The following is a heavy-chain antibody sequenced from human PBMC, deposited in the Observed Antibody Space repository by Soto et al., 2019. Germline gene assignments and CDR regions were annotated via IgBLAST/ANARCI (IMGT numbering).Heavy chain of an antibody. Sequence: SETLSLTCAVYGGSFSGYYWSWIRQPPGKGLEWIWEINHSGSTNYNPSLKSRVTISVDTSKNQFSLKLSSVTAADTAVYYCARRHGRGYFDYWGQGTLVTVSS. CDR1: GGSFSGYY. J-gene: IGHJ4*02. D-gene: IGHD3-10*01. CDR2: INHSGST. CDR3: ARRHGRGYFDY. V-gene: IGHV4-34*01.